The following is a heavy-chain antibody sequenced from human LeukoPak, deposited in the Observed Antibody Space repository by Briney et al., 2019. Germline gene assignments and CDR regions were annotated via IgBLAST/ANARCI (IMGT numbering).Heavy chain of an antibody. J-gene: IGHJ4*02. D-gene: IGHD6-19*01. Sequence: GGSLRLSCAASGVTFSNYAMSWVRQAPGKGLEWVSGIGGSGGSTYYADSVKGRFTISRDNSKNTLYLQMNSLRVEDTAVYYCAKDQGRSGWYDFFDFWGQGTLVTVSS. CDR2: IGGSGGST. CDR3: AKDQGRSGWYDFFDF. CDR1: GVTFSNYA. V-gene: IGHV3-23*01.